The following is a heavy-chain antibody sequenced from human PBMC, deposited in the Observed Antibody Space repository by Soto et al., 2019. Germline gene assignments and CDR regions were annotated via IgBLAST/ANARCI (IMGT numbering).Heavy chain of an antibody. Sequence: QLQLQESGSRLVKPSQTLSLTCAVSGGSISRGGFSWSWIRQPPGKGLEWIGYIYNSGNSYYNPSLESRVTISIDRSKNHFSLNLTSMTAADTAVYYCAVSGKAGMDVWCQGTKVTVSS. V-gene: IGHV4-30-2*01. CDR3: AVSGKAGMDV. D-gene: IGHD3-10*01. CDR2: IYNSGNS. J-gene: IGHJ6*02. CDR1: GGSISRGGFS.